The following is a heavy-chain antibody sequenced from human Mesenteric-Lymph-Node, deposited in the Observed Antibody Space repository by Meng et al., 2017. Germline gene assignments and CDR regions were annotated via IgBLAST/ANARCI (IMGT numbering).Heavy chain of an antibody. CDR3: ATSRFDP. V-gene: IGHV3-48*03. CDR2: ISGSSSTI. Sequence: GGSLRLSCAASGFTFSSYEMIWVRQAPVKGLEWVSYISGSSSTIYYADSVKGRFTISRDNAKNSLYLQMSSLRAEDTAVYYCATSRFDPWGQGTRVTGSS. J-gene: IGHJ5*02. CDR1: GFTFSSYE.